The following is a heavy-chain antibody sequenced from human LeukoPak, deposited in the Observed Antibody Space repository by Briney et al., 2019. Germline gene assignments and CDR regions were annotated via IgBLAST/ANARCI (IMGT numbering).Heavy chain of an antibody. CDR1: GGSFSGYY. D-gene: IGHD2-2*01. Sequence: PSETLSLTCAVYGGSFSGYYWSWIRQPPGKGLEWIGEINHSGSTNYNPSLKSRVTISVDTSKNQFSLKLSSVTAADTAVYYCARDSGCSSTSCPFDYWGQGTLVTVSS. J-gene: IGHJ4*02. CDR2: INHSGST. CDR3: ARDSGCSSTSCPFDY. V-gene: IGHV4-34*01.